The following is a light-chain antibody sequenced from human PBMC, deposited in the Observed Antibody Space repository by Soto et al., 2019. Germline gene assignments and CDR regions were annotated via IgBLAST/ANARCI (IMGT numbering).Light chain of an antibody. J-gene: IGKJ1*01. CDR3: LQHNTYPRT. CDR2: AAS. CDR1: QGIRND. Sequence: DIQRTQSPSSLSASVGDRVTITCRASQGIRNDLGWYQQKPGKAPKRLIYAASSLEGGVPSRFRCSGSGAEFTLTISSLQNEDSETYYCLQHNTYPRTFGQGTKVEIK. V-gene: IGKV1-17*01.